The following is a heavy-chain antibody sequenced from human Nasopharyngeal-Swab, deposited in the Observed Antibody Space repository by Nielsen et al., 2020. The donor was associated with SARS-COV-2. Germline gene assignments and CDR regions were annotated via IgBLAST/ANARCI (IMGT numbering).Heavy chain of an antibody. D-gene: IGHD3/OR15-3a*01. J-gene: IGHJ4*02. Sequence: LKISCAASGFTFSSYGMHWVRQAPGKGLEWVAVIWYDGSNKYYADSVKGRFTISRDNSKNTLYLQMNSLRAEDTAVYYCARTGGPVYGLVVDYWGQGTLVTVSS. CDR1: GFTFSSYG. V-gene: IGHV3-30*19. CDR2: IWYDGSNK. CDR3: ARTGGPVYGLVVDY.